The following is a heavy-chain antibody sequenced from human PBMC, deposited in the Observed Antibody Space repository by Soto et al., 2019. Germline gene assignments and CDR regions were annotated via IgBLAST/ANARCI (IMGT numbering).Heavy chain of an antibody. J-gene: IGHJ3*02. Sequence: GGSLRLSCVASGFTFSTYAMSWVRQAPGKGLEWVSALSPSGGETYYADSVKGRFTISRDNSMNALYLQMNSLRVEDTAVYFCAHPRGYSVFDAYDIWGQGTMVTVSS. CDR3: AHPRGYSVFDAYDI. CDR1: GFTFSTYA. CDR2: LSPSGGET. D-gene: IGHD1-1*01. V-gene: IGHV3-23*01.